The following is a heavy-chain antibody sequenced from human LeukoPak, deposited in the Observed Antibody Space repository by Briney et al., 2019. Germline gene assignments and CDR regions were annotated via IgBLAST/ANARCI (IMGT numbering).Heavy chain of an antibody. D-gene: IGHD6-6*01. V-gene: IGHV4-34*01. CDR1: GGSFSGYY. CDR3: ASMGIAARRYYYYYYMDV. Sequence: SETLSLTCAVYGGSFSGYYWSWIRQPPGKGLEWIGEINHSGSTNYNPSLKSRVTISVDTSKIQFSLKLSSVTAADTAVYYCASMGIAARRYYYYYYMDVWGKGTTVTVSS. J-gene: IGHJ6*03. CDR2: INHSGST.